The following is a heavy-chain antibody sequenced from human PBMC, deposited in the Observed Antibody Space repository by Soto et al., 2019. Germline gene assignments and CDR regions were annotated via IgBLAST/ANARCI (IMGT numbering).Heavy chain of an antibody. D-gene: IGHD3-3*01. CDR3: ARGPPQYYDFWSGYSTPFDY. Sequence: QVQLVQSGAEVKKPGASVKVSCKASGYTFTSYGISWVRQAPGQGLERMGWISAYNGNTNYAQKLQGRVTMTTDTSTSTAYMELRSLRSDDTAVYYCARGPPQYYDFWSGYSTPFDYWGQGTLVTVSS. J-gene: IGHJ4*02. CDR2: ISAYNGNT. V-gene: IGHV1-18*01. CDR1: GYTFTSYG.